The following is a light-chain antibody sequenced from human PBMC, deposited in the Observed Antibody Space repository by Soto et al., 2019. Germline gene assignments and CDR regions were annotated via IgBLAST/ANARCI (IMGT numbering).Light chain of an antibody. J-gene: IGKJ1*01. V-gene: IGKV3-15*01. Sequence: EIVMTQSPATLSVSPGERATLSCRASQSVSGNLAWYQQKPGQAPRLLIYGASTRATGIPARFSGSGSGTEFTLTVSSLQSEDFAVYYCQQYNNWPPWTFGQGTKVEIK. CDR3: QQYNNWPPWT. CDR1: QSVSGN. CDR2: GAS.